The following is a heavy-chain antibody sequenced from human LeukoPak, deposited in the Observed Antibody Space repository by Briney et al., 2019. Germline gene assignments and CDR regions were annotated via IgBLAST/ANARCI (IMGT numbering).Heavy chain of an antibody. CDR2: INPNSGGT. Sequence: GASVKVSCKASGYTFTGYYMHWVRQAPGQGLEWMGWINPNSGGTNYAQKFQGRVTMTRDTSISTAYMELNRLRSDDTAVYYCARDTSPYSSSQYQGRVRFDPWGQGTLVTVSS. D-gene: IGHD6-13*01. CDR1: GYTFTGYY. V-gene: IGHV1-2*02. CDR3: ARDTSPYSSSQYQGRVRFDP. J-gene: IGHJ5*02.